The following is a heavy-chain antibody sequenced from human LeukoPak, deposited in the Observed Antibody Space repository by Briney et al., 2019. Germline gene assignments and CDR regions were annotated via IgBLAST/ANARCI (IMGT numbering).Heavy chain of an antibody. CDR2: ISYDGSNK. V-gene: IGHV3-30*03. D-gene: IGHD3-3*01. Sequence: GRSLRLSCAASGFTFSSYGMHWVRQAPGKGLEWVAVISYDGSNKYYADSVKGRFTISRDNSKNTLYLQMNSLRAEDTAIYYCARDERLLSFLKWGQGTLVTVSS. CDR3: ARDERLLSFLK. CDR1: GFTFSSYG. J-gene: IGHJ4*02.